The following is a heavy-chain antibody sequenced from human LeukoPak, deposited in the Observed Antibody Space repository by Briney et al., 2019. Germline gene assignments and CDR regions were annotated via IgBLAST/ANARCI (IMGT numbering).Heavy chain of an antibody. CDR3: ARDRFQVVGDYFYYYMDV. J-gene: IGHJ6*03. V-gene: IGHV4-61*08. CDR2: IYYSGST. CDR1: GGSISSGDYY. Sequence: SETRSLTCTVSGGSISSGDYYWSWIRQPPGKGLEWIGYIYYSGSTYYNPSLKSRVTISVDTSKNQFSLKLSSVTAADTAVYYCARDRFQVVGDYFYYYMDVWGKGTTVTVSS. D-gene: IGHD2-15*01.